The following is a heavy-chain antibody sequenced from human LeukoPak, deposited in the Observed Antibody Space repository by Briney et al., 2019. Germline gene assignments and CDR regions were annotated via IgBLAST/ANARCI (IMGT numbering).Heavy chain of an antibody. CDR1: GVSITKYL. D-gene: IGHD3-3*01. V-gene: IGHV4-4*07. CDR3: ARSTISLPTFDY. Sequence: SETLSLTCDVSGVSITKYLWNWIRQPAGKGLEWIGRIYTSGSTNYNPSLKSRVTMSVDTSKNQFSLKLSSVTAADTAVYYCARSTISLPTFDYWGQGTLVTVSS. J-gene: IGHJ4*02. CDR2: IYTSGST.